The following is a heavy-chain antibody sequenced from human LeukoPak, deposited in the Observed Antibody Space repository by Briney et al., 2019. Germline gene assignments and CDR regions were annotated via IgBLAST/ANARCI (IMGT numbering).Heavy chain of an antibody. CDR3: ARRSEFGVLYYMDV. V-gene: IGHV3-48*01. D-gene: IGHD3-16*01. J-gene: IGHJ6*03. CDR2: ISGSSGTI. CDR1: GFTFSTYS. Sequence: PGGSLRLSCAASGFTFSTYSMNWVRQAPGKGPEWVSYISGSSGTIYYADSVKGRFTISRDNAKNSLYLQMNSLRAEDTAVYYCARRSEFGVLYYMDVWGKGNTVTVSS.